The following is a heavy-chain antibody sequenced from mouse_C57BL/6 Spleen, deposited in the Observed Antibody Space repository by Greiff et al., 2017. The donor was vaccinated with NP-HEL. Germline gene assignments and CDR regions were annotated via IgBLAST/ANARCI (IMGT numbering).Heavy chain of an antibody. CDR1: GYSITSGYY. CDR3: ARDQNSGYGYFDY. D-gene: IGHD3-2*02. J-gene: IGHJ2*01. CDR2: ISYDGSN. V-gene: IGHV3-6*01. Sequence: EVQLQQSGPGLVKPSQSLSLTCSVTGYSITSGYYWNWIRQFPGNKLEWMGYISYDGSNNYNPSLKNRISITRDTSKNQFFLKLNSVTTEDTATYYCARDQNSGYGYFDYWGQGTTLTVSS.